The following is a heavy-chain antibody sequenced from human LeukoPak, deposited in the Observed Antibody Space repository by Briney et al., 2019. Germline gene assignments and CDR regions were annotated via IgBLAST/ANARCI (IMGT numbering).Heavy chain of an antibody. J-gene: IGHJ4*02. D-gene: IGHD3-10*01. Sequence: PGGSLRLSCAASGFTVSTNYMSWVRQAPGKGLEWVSLIYSGGSTYYADSVKGRFTISRDNARNSLYLQMNSLRDEDTAVYYCARRDYGSGSFFGIDYWGQGTLVTVSS. V-gene: IGHV3-53*01. CDR1: GFTVSTNY. CDR3: ARRDYGSGSFFGIDY. CDR2: IYSGGST.